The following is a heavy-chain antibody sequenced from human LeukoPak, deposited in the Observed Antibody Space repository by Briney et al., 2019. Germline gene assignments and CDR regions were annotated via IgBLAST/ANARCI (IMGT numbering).Heavy chain of an antibody. CDR3: ARVTRITMVRGVSGYYMDV. CDR2: INHSGSA. CDR1: GESFSGYY. Sequence: SETLSLTCAVYGESFSGYYWSWIRQPPGKGLEWIGDINHSGSANYNPSLKSRVTMSVDTSKKHFSLKLTSVTAADTAVYYCARVTRITMVRGVSGYYMDVWGKGTTVTISS. V-gene: IGHV4-34*01. J-gene: IGHJ6*03. D-gene: IGHD3-10*01.